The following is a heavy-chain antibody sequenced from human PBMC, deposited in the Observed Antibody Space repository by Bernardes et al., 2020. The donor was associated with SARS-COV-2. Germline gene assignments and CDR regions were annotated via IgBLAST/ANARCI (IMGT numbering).Heavy chain of an antibody. Sequence: SQTMSPTCTVSGSSIRSDYWCWHRQSPPWGLAWTGHIITTACTNHNTSLKSRVTISVYTSKSQFSLRLSSVTAADTAVYYWAGEATNNWFDPWGAGTLVTVSS. CDR2: IITTACT. J-gene: IGHJ5*02. CDR3: AGEATNNWFDP. CDR1: GSSIRSDY. V-gene: IGHV4-59*01.